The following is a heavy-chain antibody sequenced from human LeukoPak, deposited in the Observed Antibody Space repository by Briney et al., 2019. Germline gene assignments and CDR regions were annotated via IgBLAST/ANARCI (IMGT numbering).Heavy chain of an antibody. V-gene: IGHV4-31*03. Sequence: SETLSLTCTVSGGSISSGGYYWSWIRQHPGKCLEWIGYIYYSGSTYYNSSLKSRVTISVDTSKNQFSLKLSSVTAADTAVYYCARVMRYDILTGNDAFDIWGQGTMVTVSS. D-gene: IGHD3-9*01. CDR3: ARVMRYDILTGNDAFDI. CDR1: GGSISSGGYY. CDR2: IYYSGST. J-gene: IGHJ3*02.